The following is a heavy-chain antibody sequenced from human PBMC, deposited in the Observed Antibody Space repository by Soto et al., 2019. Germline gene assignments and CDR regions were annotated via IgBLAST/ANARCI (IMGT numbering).Heavy chain of an antibody. D-gene: IGHD6-13*01. Sequence: SETLSLTCTVSGGSISSYYWSWIRQPPGKGLEWIGYSYYSGSANYNPSLKSQVTISVDTAKNQFSLKLSSVTAADTAVYYCAMLGAAAGYYYYGMDVWGQGTTVTVSS. CDR3: AMLGAAAGYYYYGMDV. CDR1: GGSISSYY. CDR2: SYYSGSA. V-gene: IGHV4-59*01. J-gene: IGHJ6*02.